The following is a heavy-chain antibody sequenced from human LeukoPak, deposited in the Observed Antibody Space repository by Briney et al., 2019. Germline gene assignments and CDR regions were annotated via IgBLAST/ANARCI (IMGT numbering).Heavy chain of an antibody. J-gene: IGHJ4*02. D-gene: IGHD2-2*01. CDR3: ATTTRSSSWDY. V-gene: IGHV3-7*01. CDR2: VRPDGSET. Sequence: PGGSLRLSCAGSGFSFSNYWMSWVRQAPGKGLEWVANVRPDGSETKYLDSMKGRFTVSRDNSENSLYLRMSSLRAEDTAVYYCATTTRSSSWDYWGQGTLVTVSS. CDR1: GFSFSNYW.